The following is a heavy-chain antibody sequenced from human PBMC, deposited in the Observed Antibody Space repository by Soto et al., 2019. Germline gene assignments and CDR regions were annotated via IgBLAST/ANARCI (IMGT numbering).Heavy chain of an antibody. CDR2: IYYTGTT. CDR1: YASINNYH. V-gene: IGHV4-59*08. J-gene: IGHJ5*02. Sequence: SETLSLTCTVSYASINNYHWTWIRQPPGKGLEWIAYIYYTGTTNFNPSLRSRVSISMDTSKNQFSLKLRSVTASDTAVYYCARVLRGYRNAIALNWFDPWGQGTLVTVSS. D-gene: IGHD5-18*01. CDR3: ARVLRGYRNAIALNWFDP.